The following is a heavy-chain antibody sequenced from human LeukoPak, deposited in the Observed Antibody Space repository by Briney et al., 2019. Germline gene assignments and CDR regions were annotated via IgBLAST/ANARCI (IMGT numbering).Heavy chain of an antibody. V-gene: IGHV3-23*01. CDR2: ISGSGGST. CDR3: AKEKERIQLWSPYYFDY. CDR1: GFTFSSYA. Sequence: GGSLRLSCAASGFTFSSYAMSWVRQAPGKGLEWVSVISGSGGSTYYADSVKGRFTISRDNSKNTLYLQMNSLRAEDTAVYYCAKEKERIQLWSPYYFDYWGQGTLVTVSS. J-gene: IGHJ4*02. D-gene: IGHD5-18*01.